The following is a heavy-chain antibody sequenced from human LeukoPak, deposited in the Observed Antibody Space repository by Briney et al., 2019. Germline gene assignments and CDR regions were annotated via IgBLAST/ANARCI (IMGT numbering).Heavy chain of an antibody. CDR3: AGVDSGSYFGAFDI. J-gene: IGHJ3*02. CDR1: GGSISSYY. V-gene: IGHV4-59*01. CDR2: IYYSGST. Sequence: SETLSLTCTVSGGSISSYYWSWIRQPPGKGLEWIGYIYYSGSTNYNPSLKSRVTISVDTSKNQFSLKLSSVTAADTAVYYCAGVDSGSYFGAFDIWGQGTMVTVSS. D-gene: IGHD1-26*01.